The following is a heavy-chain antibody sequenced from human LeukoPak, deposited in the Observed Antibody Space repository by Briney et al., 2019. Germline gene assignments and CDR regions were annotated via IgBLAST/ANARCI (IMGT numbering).Heavy chain of an antibody. J-gene: IGHJ4*02. Sequence: GGSLRLSCAASEFTFSSHWMTWVRQAPGKGLEWVANIKQDGSEKYYVDSVKGRITISRDNAKNSLYLQMNSPRAEDTAVYFCARRGQSNSWSHFDYWGQGALVTVSS. D-gene: IGHD6-13*01. V-gene: IGHV3-7*01. CDR1: EFTFSSHW. CDR2: IKQDGSEK. CDR3: ARRGQSNSWSHFDY.